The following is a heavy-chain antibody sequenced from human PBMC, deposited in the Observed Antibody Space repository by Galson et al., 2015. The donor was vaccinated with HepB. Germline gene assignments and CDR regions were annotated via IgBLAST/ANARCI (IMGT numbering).Heavy chain of an antibody. Sequence: SLRLSCAASGFIFSKAWMSWVRQAPGKGLDAIGLIKSNTDGGTTDYAAPVKVRFTISRDDSKNTMYLEVNNLKPEDTGVYYCATTTGYWGQGTLVTVSS. J-gene: IGHJ4*02. CDR1: GFIFSKAW. D-gene: IGHD1-1*01. V-gene: IGHV3-15*01. CDR3: ATTTGY. CDR2: IKSNTDGGTT.